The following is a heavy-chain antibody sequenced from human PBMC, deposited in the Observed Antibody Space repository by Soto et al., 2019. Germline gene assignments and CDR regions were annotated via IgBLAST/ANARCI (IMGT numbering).Heavy chain of an antibody. CDR3: ASSPYNSYADFY. V-gene: IGHV1-69*02. CDR2: IIPILNIA. D-gene: IGHD4-4*01. Sequence: QVQLVQSGAEVKKPGSSVKVSCKASGGTFSSYTFGWVRQAPGQGLEWMGRIIPILNIANYAQKFQGRVTMTADKSTSTAYMELSSLRSEDTAVYYCASSPYNSYADFYWGQGTLVTVSS. J-gene: IGHJ4*02. CDR1: GGTFSSYT.